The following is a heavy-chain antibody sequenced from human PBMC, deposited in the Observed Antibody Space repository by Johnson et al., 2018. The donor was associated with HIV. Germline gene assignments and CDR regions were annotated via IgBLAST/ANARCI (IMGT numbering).Heavy chain of an antibody. CDR2: INGDGGST. J-gene: IGHJ3*02. D-gene: IGHD6-19*01. CDR1: GFTSDDYA. CDR3: ARKQWLTKISSDAFDI. V-gene: IGHV3-20*04. Sequence: VQLVESGGGLVQPGASLRLSCAASGFTSDDYAMSWVRQAAGKGLEWVSGINGDGGSTGYADSVQGRFTISRDNAKNSLYLQMNSLRAEDTAVYYCARKQWLTKISSDAFDIWGQGTMVTVSS.